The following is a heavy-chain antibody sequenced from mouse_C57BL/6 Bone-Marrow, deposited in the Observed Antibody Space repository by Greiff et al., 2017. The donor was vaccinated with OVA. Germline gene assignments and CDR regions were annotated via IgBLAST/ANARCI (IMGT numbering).Heavy chain of an antibody. D-gene: IGHD1-1*01. CDR3: ARSEDTTVVRRDKDYAMYY. CDR1: GYTFTSYD. V-gene: IGHV1-85*01. Sequence: QVQLQQSGPELVKPGASVKLSCKASGYTFTSYDINWVKQRPGQGLEWIGWIYPRDGSTKYNEKFKGKATLTVDTSSSTAYMELLSLTSEDSAVYVCARSEDTTVVRRDKDYAMYYWGQGASVTVSS. J-gene: IGHJ4*01. CDR2: IYPRDGST.